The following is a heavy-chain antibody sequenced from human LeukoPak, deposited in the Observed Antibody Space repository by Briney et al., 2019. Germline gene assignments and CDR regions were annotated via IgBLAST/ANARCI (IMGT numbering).Heavy chain of an antibody. D-gene: IGHD1-26*01. J-gene: IGHJ4*02. V-gene: IGHV3-7*01. CDR3: ARDVGGSLDY. CDR1: GFTFNTYW. Sequence: PGGSLRLSCAASGFTFNTYWMAWVRQAPGQGMEWVANIKEDESAKHQADSVKGRFTISRDNAQNSVYLQMSSLRGEDTAVNYCARDVGGSLDYWGQGTLVTVSS. CDR2: IKEDESAK.